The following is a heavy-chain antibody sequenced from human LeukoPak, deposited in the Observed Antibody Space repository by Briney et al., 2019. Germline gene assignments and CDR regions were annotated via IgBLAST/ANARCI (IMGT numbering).Heavy chain of an antibody. CDR2: INPSGSST. Sequence: ASVKVSCKASGYSFTSHYMHWVRQAPGQGLEWMGLINPSGSSTLYAQKFQGRVTMTRDMSTTTDYMELSSLRSEDTAVYYCARDNSVGDIAWWFDPWGQGTLVTVSS. CDR1: GYSFTSHY. CDR3: ARDNSVGDIAWWFDP. D-gene: IGHD3-16*02. V-gene: IGHV1-46*01. J-gene: IGHJ5*02.